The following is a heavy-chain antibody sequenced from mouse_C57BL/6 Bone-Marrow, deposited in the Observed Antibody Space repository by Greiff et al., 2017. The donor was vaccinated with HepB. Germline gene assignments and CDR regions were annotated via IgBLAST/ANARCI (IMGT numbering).Heavy chain of an antibody. CDR2: IYPGSGNT. Sequence: QVQLKESGAELVRPGASVKLSCKASGYTFTDYYINWVKQRPGQGLEWIARIYPGSGNTYYNEKFKGKATLTAEKSSSTAYMQLSSLTSEDSAVYFCAREGNYGGWYFDVWGTGTTVTVSS. CDR1: GYTFTDYY. CDR3: AREGNYGGWYFDV. J-gene: IGHJ1*03. D-gene: IGHD1-1*01. V-gene: IGHV1-76*01.